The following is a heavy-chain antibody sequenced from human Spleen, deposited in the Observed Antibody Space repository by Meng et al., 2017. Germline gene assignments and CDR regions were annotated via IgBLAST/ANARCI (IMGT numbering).Heavy chain of an antibody. Sequence: QVRPGDAGAGVKKPGASGKCACTASGSTFPGYYMHWGRQAPGQGLEWMGRINPNSGGTNYAQKFQGRVTMTRDTSISTAYMELSRLRSDDTAVYYCASIAVAVPFDYWGQGTLVTVSS. CDR1: GSTFPGYY. CDR2: INPNSGGT. D-gene: IGHD6-19*01. CDR3: ASIAVAVPFDY. J-gene: IGHJ4*02. V-gene: IGHV1-2*06.